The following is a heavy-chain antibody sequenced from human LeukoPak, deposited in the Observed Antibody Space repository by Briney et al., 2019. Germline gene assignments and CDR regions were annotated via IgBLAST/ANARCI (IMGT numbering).Heavy chain of an antibody. CDR3: ARDRDGYNCVFDY. D-gene: IGHD5-24*01. CDR1: GFTFSSYE. V-gene: IGHV3-48*03. Sequence: PGGSLRLSCAASGFTFSSYEMNWVRQAPGKVLEWVSCISSICSTIYYADAVTGRFTLSRDNAKNSLYLQMNSLRAEDTAVYYCARDRDGYNCVFDYWGQGTLVTVSS. CDR2: ISSICSTI. J-gene: IGHJ4*02.